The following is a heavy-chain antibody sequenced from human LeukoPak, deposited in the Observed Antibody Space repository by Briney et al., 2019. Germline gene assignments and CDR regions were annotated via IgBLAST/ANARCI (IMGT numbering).Heavy chain of an antibody. CDR2: ISGSGGST. CDR3: AKVGLGYCSSTSCYTDDY. V-gene: IGHV3-23*01. J-gene: IGHJ4*02. CDR1: GFTFSSYA. D-gene: IGHD2-2*02. Sequence: GGSLRLSCAASGFTFSSYAMSWVRQVPGKGLEWVSAISGSGGSTYYADSVKGRFTISRDNSKNTLYLQMNSLRAEDTAVYYCAKVGLGYCSSTSCYTDDYWGQGTLVTVSS.